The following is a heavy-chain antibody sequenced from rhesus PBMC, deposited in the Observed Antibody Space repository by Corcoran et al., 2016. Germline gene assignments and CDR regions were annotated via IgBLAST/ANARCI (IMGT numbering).Heavy chain of an antibody. Sequence: QVTLKESGPALVKPTQTLTLTCTFSGFSLSTSGMRVSWIRQPPGKALECLARIDWDDDKYYSTSLKSRLTISKDTSKNQGVLTMTNMDPVDTATYYCARGYNWNLFDYWGQGVLVTVSS. CDR2: IDWDDDK. V-gene: IGHV2S2*01. D-gene: IGHD1-26*01. CDR3: ARGYNWNLFDY. CDR1: GFSLSTSGMR. J-gene: IGHJ4*01.